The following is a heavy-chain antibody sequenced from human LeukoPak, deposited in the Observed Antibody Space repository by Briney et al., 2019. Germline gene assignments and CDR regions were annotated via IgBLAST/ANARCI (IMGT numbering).Heavy chain of an antibody. CDR2: ISGSGGST. CDR1: GLSIADYT. Sequence: GGSLRLSCEAYGLSIADYTMHWVRQVPGKVLEWVSAISGSGGSTYYADSVKGRFTISRDNSKNTLYLQMNSLRAEDTAVYYCAKVGLTMIVGSLDYWGQGTLVTVSS. D-gene: IGHD3-22*01. J-gene: IGHJ4*02. V-gene: IGHV3-23*01. CDR3: AKVGLTMIVGSLDY.